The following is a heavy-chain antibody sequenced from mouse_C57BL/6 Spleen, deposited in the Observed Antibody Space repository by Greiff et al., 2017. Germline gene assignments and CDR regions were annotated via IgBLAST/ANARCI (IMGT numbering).Heavy chain of an antibody. CDR1: GFTFSDYG. CDR2: ISSGSSTI. D-gene: IGHD1-1*01. J-gene: IGHJ1*03. CDR3: ASPYYYGSSYRYFEV. Sequence: EVQGVESGGGLVKPGGSLKLSCAASGFTFSDYGMHWVRQAPEKGLEWVAYISSGSSTIYYADTVKGRFTISRDNAKKTLFLQMTSLRSEDTAMYYCASPYYYGSSYRYFEVWGTGTTVTVSS. V-gene: IGHV5-17*01.